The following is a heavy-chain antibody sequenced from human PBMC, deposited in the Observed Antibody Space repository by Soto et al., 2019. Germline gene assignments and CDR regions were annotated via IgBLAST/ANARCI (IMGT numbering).Heavy chain of an antibody. D-gene: IGHD6-19*01. J-gene: IGHJ4*02. CDR2: VYYTGST. Sequence: SETLSLTGSVSGGSVSGSYWSWIRQSPGKGLEWLGYVYYTGSTNYSPSLRSRVSISVDTSKNEFSLRLSSVTAADTAVYFCARSVAVPGAHIDYWGQGTQVTVSS. CDR1: GGSVSGSY. V-gene: IGHV4-59*02. CDR3: ARSVAVPGAHIDY.